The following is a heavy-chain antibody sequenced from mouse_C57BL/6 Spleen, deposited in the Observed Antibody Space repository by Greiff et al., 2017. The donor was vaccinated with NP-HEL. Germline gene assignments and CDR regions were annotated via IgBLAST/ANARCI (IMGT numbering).Heavy chain of an antibody. CDR1: GFNIKDYY. V-gene: IGHV14-1*01. CDR3: TTGWLLRAWFAY. J-gene: IGHJ3*01. Sequence: EVQLQQSGAELVRPGASVKLSCTASGFNIKDYYMHWVKQRPEQGLEWIGRIDPEDGDTEYAPKFQGKATMTADTSSNTAYLQLSSLTSEDTAVYYCTTGWLLRAWFAYWGQGTLVTVSA. D-gene: IGHD2-3*01. CDR2: IDPEDGDT.